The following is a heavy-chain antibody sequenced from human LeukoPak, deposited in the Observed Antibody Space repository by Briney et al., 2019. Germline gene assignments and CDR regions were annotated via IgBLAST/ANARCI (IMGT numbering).Heavy chain of an antibody. V-gene: IGHV4-34*01. D-gene: IGHD6-13*01. CDR1: GGSFSGYY. Sequence: SETLSLTCAVYGGSFSGYYWSWIRQPPGKGLEWIGEINHSGSTNYNPSLKSRVTISVDTSKNQFSLKLSSVTAADTAVYYCARHGGYSSSWYSWVWFDPWGQGTLVTVSS. J-gene: IGHJ5*02. CDR2: INHSGST. CDR3: ARHGGYSSSWYSWVWFDP.